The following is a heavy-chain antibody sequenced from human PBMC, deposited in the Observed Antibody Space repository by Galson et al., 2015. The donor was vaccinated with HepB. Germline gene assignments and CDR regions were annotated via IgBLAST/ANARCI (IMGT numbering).Heavy chain of an antibody. CDR1: GDSISSSKW. CDR2: IYHSGST. J-gene: IGHJ3*02. CDR3: ARVWGVYDAFDI. Sequence: ETLSLTCAVSGDSISSSKWWSWVRQPPGKGLEWIGEIYHSGSTNYNPSLKSRVTISVDKSKNQFSLKLSSVTAADTAVYYCARVWGVYDAFDIWGQGTMVTVSS. V-gene: IGHV4-4*02. D-gene: IGHD2-8*01.